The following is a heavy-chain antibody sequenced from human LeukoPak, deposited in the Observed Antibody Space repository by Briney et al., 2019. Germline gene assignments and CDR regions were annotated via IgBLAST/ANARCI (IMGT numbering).Heavy chain of an antibody. D-gene: IGHD1-14*01. CDR1: GGTFNSYA. J-gene: IGHJ6*03. Sequence: ASVKVSCKASGGTFNSYAITWVRQAPGQGLEWMGGIVPMFGTINYGQKFQGRLTITADPSTSTAYMELSSLRSEDTAVYYCASGPFLTFDHTPEGYYHYYMDVWGPGTTVTTSS. CDR3: ASGPFLTFDHTPEGYYHYYMDV. V-gene: IGHV1-69*13. CDR2: IVPMFGTI.